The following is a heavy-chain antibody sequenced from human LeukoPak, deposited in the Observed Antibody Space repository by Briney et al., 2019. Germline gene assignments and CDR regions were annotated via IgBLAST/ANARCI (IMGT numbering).Heavy chain of an antibody. Sequence: SETLSLTCTVSGGSISSGYYWSWIRQHPGKGLEWIGYSYYSGSTYYNPSLKSRVVISVDTSTKQFSLKLSSVTAADTAVYYCARVAYYGSGTHYFDYWGQGSLVTVSS. V-gene: IGHV4-31*03. CDR3: ARVAYYGSGTHYFDY. D-gene: IGHD3-10*01. CDR1: GGSISSGYY. J-gene: IGHJ4*02. CDR2: SYYSGST.